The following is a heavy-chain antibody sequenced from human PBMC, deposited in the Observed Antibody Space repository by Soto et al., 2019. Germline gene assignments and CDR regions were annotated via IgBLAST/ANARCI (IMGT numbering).Heavy chain of an antibody. CDR3: ARLYCSGGSCYGYYFDY. V-gene: IGHV1-18*01. CDR2: ISAYNGNT. CDR1: GYTFTRYG. D-gene: IGHD2-15*01. J-gene: IGHJ4*02. Sequence: QVQLVQSGAEVKKPGASVKVSCKASGYTFTRYGISWVRQAPGQGLEWMGWISAYNGNTNYAQKLQGRVTMTTDTSTSTAYMELRSLRSDDTAVYYCARLYCSGGSCYGYYFDYWGQGTLVTVSS.